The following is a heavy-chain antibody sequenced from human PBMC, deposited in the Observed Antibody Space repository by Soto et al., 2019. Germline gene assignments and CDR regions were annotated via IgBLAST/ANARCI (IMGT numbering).Heavy chain of an antibody. CDR3: ARVPAP. CDR2: IYHSGST. V-gene: IGHV4-30-2*01. Sequence: WTWIRQPPGKGLEWIGYIYHSGSTYYNPSLKSRVTISVDRSKNQFSLKLSSVTAADTAVYYCARVPAPWGQGTLVNVSS. J-gene: IGHJ5*02.